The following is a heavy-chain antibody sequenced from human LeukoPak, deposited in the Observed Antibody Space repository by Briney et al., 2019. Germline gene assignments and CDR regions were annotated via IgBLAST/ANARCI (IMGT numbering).Heavy chain of an antibody. J-gene: IGHJ4*02. CDR2: INPNSGGT. CDR1: GYTFTGYY. CDR3: AREHYDFWSGYYRSDFDY. V-gene: IGHV1-2*02. D-gene: IGHD3-3*01. Sequence: ASVKVTCKASGYTFTGYYMHWVRQAPGQGLEWMGWINPNSGGTNYAQKFQGRVTITRDTSISTAYMELSRLRSDDTAVYYCAREHYDFWSGYYRSDFDYWGQGTLVTVSS.